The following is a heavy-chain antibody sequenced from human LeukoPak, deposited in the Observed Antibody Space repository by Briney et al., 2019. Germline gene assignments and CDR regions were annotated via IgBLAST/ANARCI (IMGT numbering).Heavy chain of an antibody. V-gene: IGHV4-34*01. CDR3: ARGPFAGLLWDLLNWFDP. CDR2: IYHSGST. J-gene: IGHJ5*02. CDR1: GGSFSGYY. D-gene: IGHD3-10*01. Sequence: SETLSLTCAVYGGSFSGYYWSWIRQPPGKGLEWIGEIYHSGSTNYNPSLKSRVTISVDTSKNQFSLKLSSVTAADTAVYYCARGPFAGLLWDLLNWFDPWGQGTLVTVSS.